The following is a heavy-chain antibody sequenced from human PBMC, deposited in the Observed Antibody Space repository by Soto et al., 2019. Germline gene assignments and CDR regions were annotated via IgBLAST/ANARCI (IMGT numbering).Heavy chain of an antibody. V-gene: IGHV3-33*07. CDR3: AREASGSDYDFWSGYYTGHYMDV. CDR1: GFSFSKLW. D-gene: IGHD3-3*01. Sequence: GGSLRLSCAASGFSFSKLWMSWVRQSPGKGLEWVANIWYDGSNKYYADSVKGRFTISRDNSKNTLYLQMNSLRAEDTAVYYCAREASGSDYDFWSGYYTGHYMDVWGKGTTVTVSS. J-gene: IGHJ6*03. CDR2: IWYDGSNK.